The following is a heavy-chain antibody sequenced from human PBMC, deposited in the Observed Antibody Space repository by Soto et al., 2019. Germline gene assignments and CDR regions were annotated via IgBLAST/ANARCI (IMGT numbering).Heavy chain of an antibody. Sequence: QVQLVQSGAEAKKPGTSVKVSCKASGYNFYSVDINWVRQATGQGLEWMGWMSPYSGNTGSAQKFQGRVTMTWSAATTTAYMELTSLRSEDTAVYYGARGRSGYDFSYWGQGTVVTVSS. D-gene: IGHD5-12*01. V-gene: IGHV1-8*01. CDR3: ARGRSGYDFSY. CDR2: MSPYSGNT. CDR1: GYNFYSVD. J-gene: IGHJ4*02.